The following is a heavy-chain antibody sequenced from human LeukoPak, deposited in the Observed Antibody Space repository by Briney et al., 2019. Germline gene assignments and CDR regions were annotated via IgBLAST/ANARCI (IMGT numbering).Heavy chain of an antibody. J-gene: IGHJ4*02. D-gene: IGHD6-19*01. CDR2: IRQDGSEK. V-gene: IGHV3-7*03. CDR3: ARDLRGSGWYFDY. CDR1: VFTFSSYW. Sequence: PGGSLRLSCAASVFTFSSYWMSWVRQAPWKGREWVANIRQDGSEKYYVDSVKGRFTISRDNAKNSLYLQMNSLRAEDTAVYYCARDLRGSGWYFDYWGQGTLVTVSS.